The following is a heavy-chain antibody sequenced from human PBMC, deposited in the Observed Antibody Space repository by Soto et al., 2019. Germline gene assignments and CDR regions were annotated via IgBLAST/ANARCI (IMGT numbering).Heavy chain of an antibody. J-gene: IGHJ3*02. CDR2: TYYRSKWYN. V-gene: IGHV6-1*01. CDR1: GDSVSSNSAA. CDR3: ARDRRLGYCSSTSCNDAFDI. Sequence: SQTLSLTCVISGDSVSSNSAAWNWIRQSPSRGLEWLGRTYYRSKWYNDYAVSVKSRITINPDTSKNQFSLQLNSVTPEDTAVYYCARDRRLGYCSSTSCNDAFDIWGQGTMVTVSS. D-gene: IGHD2-2*01.